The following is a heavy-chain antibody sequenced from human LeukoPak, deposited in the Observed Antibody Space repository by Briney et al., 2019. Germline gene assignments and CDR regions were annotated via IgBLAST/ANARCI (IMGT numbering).Heavy chain of an antibody. CDR2: INWNGGST. Sequence: GGSLRLSCAASGFTFDDYGMSWFRKAPGEGLEWVSGINWNGGSTGYADSVKGRFTISRDNAKNSLYLQMNSLRAEDTALYYCAREGVAAAGCFDYWGQGTLVTVSS. J-gene: IGHJ4*02. CDR1: GFTFDDYG. CDR3: AREGVAAAGCFDY. D-gene: IGHD6-13*01. V-gene: IGHV3-20*04.